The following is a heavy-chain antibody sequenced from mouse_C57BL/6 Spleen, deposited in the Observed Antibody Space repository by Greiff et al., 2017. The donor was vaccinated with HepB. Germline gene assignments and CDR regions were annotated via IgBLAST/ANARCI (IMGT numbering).Heavy chain of an antibody. J-gene: IGHJ4*01. CDR2: IYPGSGST. CDR1: GYTFTSYW. V-gene: IGHV1-55*01. Sequence: QVQLKQPGAELVKPGASVKMSCKASGYTFTSYWITWVKQRPGQGLEWIGDIYPGSGSTNYNEKFKSKATLTVDTSSSTAYMQLSSLTSEDSAVYYCASYYYGSYAMDYWGQGTSVTVSS. CDR3: ASYYYGSYAMDY. D-gene: IGHD1-1*01.